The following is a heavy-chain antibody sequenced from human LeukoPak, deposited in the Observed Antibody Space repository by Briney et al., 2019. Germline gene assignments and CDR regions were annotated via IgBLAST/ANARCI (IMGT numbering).Heavy chain of an antibody. V-gene: IGHV4-59*01. CDR1: GVSLITYY. J-gene: IGHJ4*02. D-gene: IGHD6-13*01. CDR2: IYYSGST. Sequence: SETLSLTCTVSGVSLITYYWSWIRQPPGKGLEWIGYIYYSGSTNYNPSLKSRVTISVDTSKNQFSLRLSSVTAADTAVYYCARVTGYVMEDYFDYWGQGTLVTVSS. CDR3: ARVTGYVMEDYFDY.